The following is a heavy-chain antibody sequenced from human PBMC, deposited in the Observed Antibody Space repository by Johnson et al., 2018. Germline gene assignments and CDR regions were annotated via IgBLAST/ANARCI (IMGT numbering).Heavy chain of an antibody. J-gene: IGHJ3*02. CDR1: GFTVSSNY. Sequence: LVQSGGGLVQPGGSLRLSCAASGFTVSSNYMSWVRQAPGKGLEWVSVIYSGGSTYYADSVKGRFTISRDNSKNTLYIQMNSLGAEDTAVYYCARAGRLVNGVQLGHDAFDIWGQGPMVTVSS. CDR2: IYSGGST. V-gene: IGHV3-66*02. D-gene: IGHD6-13*01. CDR3: ARAGRLVNGVQLGHDAFDI.